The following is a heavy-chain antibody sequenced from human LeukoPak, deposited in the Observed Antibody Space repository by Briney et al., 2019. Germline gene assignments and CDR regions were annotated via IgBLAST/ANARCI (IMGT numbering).Heavy chain of an antibody. CDR1: GGSISSYY. V-gene: IGHV4-59*01. D-gene: IGHD3-22*01. Sequence: SETLSLTCTVSGGSISSYYWSWIRQPPGKGLEWIGYIYYSASTNYNPSLKSRVTISVDTSKNQFSLKLSSVTAAETAVYYCARDNGWYYYDSRTNWFDPWGQGTLVTVSS. CDR3: ARDNGWYYYDSRTNWFDP. CDR2: IYYSAST. J-gene: IGHJ5*02.